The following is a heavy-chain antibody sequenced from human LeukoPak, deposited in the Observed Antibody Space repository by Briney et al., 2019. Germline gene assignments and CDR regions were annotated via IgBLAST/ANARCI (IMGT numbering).Heavy chain of an antibody. Sequence: ASVKVSCKASGYTSTSYYMHWVRQAPGQGLEWMGIINPSGGSTSYAQKFQGRVTMTRDTSTSTVYMELSSLRSEDTAVYYCARYSSSGDFDYWGQGTLVTVSS. CDR3: ARYSSSGDFDY. CDR2: INPSGGST. J-gene: IGHJ4*02. D-gene: IGHD6-6*01. CDR1: GYTSTSYY. V-gene: IGHV1-46*01.